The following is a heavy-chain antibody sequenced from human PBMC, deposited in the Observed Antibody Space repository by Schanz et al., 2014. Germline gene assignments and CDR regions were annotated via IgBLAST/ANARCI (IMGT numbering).Heavy chain of an antibody. Sequence: QVQLQESGPGLVKPSQTLSLTCTVSGASITSGGHYWTWIRQVPGKGLEWIGCIDDTWGPKNNSPLKARVTLSLDASTNQFSLKLSSVTAADTAVYYCARAVGGNSALEWFDPWGQGTLVTVSS. V-gene: IGHV4-31*03. D-gene: IGHD2-21*01. CDR3: ARAVGGNSALEWFDP. CDR2: IDDTWGP. CDR1: GASITSGGHY. J-gene: IGHJ5*02.